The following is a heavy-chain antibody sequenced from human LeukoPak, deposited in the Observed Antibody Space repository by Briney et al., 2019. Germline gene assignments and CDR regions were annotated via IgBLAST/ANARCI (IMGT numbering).Heavy chain of an antibody. CDR2: INPNNGDT. CDR3: ARGDYSNGYPYRIDS. J-gene: IGHJ4*02. Sequence: GASVKVSCKASGYTFTSYYMHWVRQAPGQGLEWMGWINPNNGDTKYAQKFQGRVTMTRDTPISTAYLDLNRLTSDDTAVYYCARGDYSNGYPYRIDSWGQGTLVTVSS. D-gene: IGHD3-3*01. CDR1: GYTFTSYY. V-gene: IGHV1-2*02.